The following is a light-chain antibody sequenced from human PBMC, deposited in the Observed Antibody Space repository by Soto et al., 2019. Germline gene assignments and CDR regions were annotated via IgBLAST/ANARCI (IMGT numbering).Light chain of an antibody. CDR3: LQHNSYPVS. CDR2: AAS. Sequence: DIQMTQSPSVMSASVGDTVTITCRASQAISNYVAWFQQKPGKDPKSLIYAASKLQGGVPSRFSGSGSGTEFTLTISSLQPEDFATYYCLQHNSYPVSFGGGTKVEIK. V-gene: IGKV1-17*03. CDR1: QAISNY. J-gene: IGKJ4*01.